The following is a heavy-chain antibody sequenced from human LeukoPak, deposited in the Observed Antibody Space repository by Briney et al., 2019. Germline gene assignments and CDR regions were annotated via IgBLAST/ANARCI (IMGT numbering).Heavy chain of an antibody. V-gene: IGHV3-33*06. CDR3: AKVASCGGDCSPDMLDY. D-gene: IGHD2-21*02. CDR1: GFTFSSYG. CDR2: IWYDGSNK. Sequence: PGGSLRLSCAASGFTFSSYGMHWVRQAPGKGLEWVAVIWYDGSNKYYADSVKGRFTISRDNSKNALYLQMNSLRAEDTAVYYCAKVASCGGDCSPDMLDYWGQGTLVTVSS. J-gene: IGHJ4*02.